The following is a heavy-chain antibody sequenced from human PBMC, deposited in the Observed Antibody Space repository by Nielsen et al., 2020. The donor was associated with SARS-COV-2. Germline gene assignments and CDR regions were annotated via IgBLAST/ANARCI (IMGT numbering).Heavy chain of an antibody. D-gene: IGHD6-13*01. CDR3: ARGIAFDY. V-gene: IGHV4-61*01. J-gene: IGHJ4*02. CDR2: IYYSGST. CDR1: GGSVSRGSYY. Sequence: SETLSLTCTVSGGSVSRGSYYWSWIRQPPGKGLEWIGYIYYSGSTNYNPSLKSRVTISVGTSKNQFSLKLSSVTAADTAVYYCARGIAFDYWGQGTLVTVSS.